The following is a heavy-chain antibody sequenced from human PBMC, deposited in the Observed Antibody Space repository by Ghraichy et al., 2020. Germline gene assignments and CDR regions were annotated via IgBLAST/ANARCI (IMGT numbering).Heavy chain of an antibody. D-gene: IGHD4-17*01. CDR3: AKSHGDYVSGWYFDL. CDR1: RFTFRSYA. Sequence: GESLNISCATSRFTFRSYAMNWVRQAPGKGLEWVSAISGSGSSTYYADSVKGRFTISRDNSKNTLYLQMNSLTAEDTAVYYCAKSHGDYVSGWYFDLWGRGTLVTVSS. CDR2: ISGSGSST. V-gene: IGHV3-23*01. J-gene: IGHJ2*01.